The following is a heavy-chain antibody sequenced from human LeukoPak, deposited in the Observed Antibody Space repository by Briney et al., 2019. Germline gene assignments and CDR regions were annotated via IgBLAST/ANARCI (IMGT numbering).Heavy chain of an antibody. J-gene: IGHJ4*02. CDR3: ARDLIDYGSGSYYALGY. D-gene: IGHD3-10*01. CDR1: GFTVSSNY. Sequence: GGSLTLSCAASGFTVSSNYMSWVRQAPGKGLAWVSVIYSGGTTYYADSVKGRFTISRDNSKNTLYLQMNSLRAEDTAVYYCARDLIDYGSGSYYALGYWGQGTLVTVSS. CDR2: IYSGGTT. V-gene: IGHV3-53*01.